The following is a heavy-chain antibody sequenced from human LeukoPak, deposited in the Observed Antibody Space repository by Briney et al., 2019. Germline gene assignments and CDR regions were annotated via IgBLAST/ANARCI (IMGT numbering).Heavy chain of an antibody. CDR1: GFTFNVYS. Sequence: GGSLRLSCAASGFTFNVYSMNWVRQAPGKGLEWVSSISSNSKYIYYADLMRGRFTVSRDNAKNSLFLQLNSLRAEDTAVYYCARDSSDFDYWGQGTLVTVSS. CDR3: ARDSSDFDY. CDR2: ISSNSKYI. V-gene: IGHV3-21*01. J-gene: IGHJ4*02. D-gene: IGHD3-22*01.